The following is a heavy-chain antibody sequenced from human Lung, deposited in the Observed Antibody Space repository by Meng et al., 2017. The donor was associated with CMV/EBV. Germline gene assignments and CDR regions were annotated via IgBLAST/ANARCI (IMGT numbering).Heavy chain of an antibody. V-gene: IGHV3-30-3*01. J-gene: IGHJ3*02. Sequence: GGSLRPSCAAPGFTSGSYAMPWVRQAPGKGLEWVAVISYEGSNKYYADSVKGRFTISRDNSKITLYLQMNSLRAEDTAVYYCAHFFHFWSGYYTRVDAFDIWGQGTMVTVSS. D-gene: IGHD3-3*02. CDR3: AHFFHFWSGYYTRVDAFDI. CDR1: GFTSGSYA. CDR2: ISYEGSNK.